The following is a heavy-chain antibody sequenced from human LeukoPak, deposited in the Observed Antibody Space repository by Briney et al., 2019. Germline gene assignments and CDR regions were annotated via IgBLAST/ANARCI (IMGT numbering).Heavy chain of an antibody. CDR2: INHSGST. CDR1: GGSISSSSYY. V-gene: IGHV4-39*07. D-gene: IGHD3-10*01. CDR3: ARLYGSGSYYNY. J-gene: IGHJ4*02. Sequence: SETLSLTCTVSGGSISSSSYYWGWIRQPPGQGLEWVGEINHSGSTNYNPSLKSRVTISADTSKNQFSLKLSSVTAADTAVYYCARLYGSGSYYNYWGQGTLVTVSS.